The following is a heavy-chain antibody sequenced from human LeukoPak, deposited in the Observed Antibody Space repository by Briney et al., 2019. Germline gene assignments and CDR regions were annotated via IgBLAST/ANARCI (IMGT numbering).Heavy chain of an antibody. CDR2: ISYDGSNK. V-gene: IGHV3-30-3*01. CDR1: GFTFSSYA. CDR3: ARGHIVVVTATPVYYFDY. D-gene: IGHD2-21*02. Sequence: QPGGSLRLSCAASGFTFSSYAMHWVRQASGKGLEWVAVISYDGSNKYYADSVKGRFTISRDNSKNTLYLQMNSLRAEDTAVYYCARGHIVVVTATPVYYFDYWGQGTLVTVSS. J-gene: IGHJ4*02.